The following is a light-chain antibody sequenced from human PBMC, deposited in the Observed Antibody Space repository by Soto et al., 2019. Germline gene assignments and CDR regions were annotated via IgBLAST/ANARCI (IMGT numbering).Light chain of an antibody. V-gene: IGKV3-20*01. CDR1: QSVSSSY. Sequence: EIVLTQSPGTLSLSPGERATLSCSASQSVSSSYLAWYQQKPGQAPRLLIYGASSRATGSPDRFSGSGSGTDFTLTISRLEPDVFAVYYCHQDGSYPWFTLGPGTKVDIK. CDR2: GAS. CDR3: HQDGSYPWFT. J-gene: IGKJ3*01.